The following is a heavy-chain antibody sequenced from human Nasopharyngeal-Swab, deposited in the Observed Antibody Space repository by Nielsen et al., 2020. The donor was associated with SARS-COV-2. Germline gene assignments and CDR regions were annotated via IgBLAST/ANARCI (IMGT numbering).Heavy chain of an antibody. CDR2: IIPIFGTA. Sequence: SVNVSCKSSGGTFSSYAISWVRQAPGQGLEWMGGIIPIFGTANYAQKFQGRVTITADESTSTAYMELSSLSSEDTAVYYCARKGLDGDLEGDWFDPWGQGTLVTVSS. V-gene: IGHV1-69*13. D-gene: IGHD4-17*01. CDR3: ARKGLDGDLEGDWFDP. CDR1: GGTFSSYA. J-gene: IGHJ5*02.